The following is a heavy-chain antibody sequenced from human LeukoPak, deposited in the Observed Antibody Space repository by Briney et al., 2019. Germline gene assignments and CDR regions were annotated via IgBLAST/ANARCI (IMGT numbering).Heavy chain of an antibody. Sequence: SETLSLTCTVSGGSISSYYWSWIRQHPGKGLEWIGYIYYSGSTYYNPSLKSRVTISVDTSKNQFSLKLSSVTAADTAVYYCARSPYSGSYIDYWGQGTLVTVSS. V-gene: IGHV4-59*06. CDR1: GGSISSYY. CDR2: IYYSGST. D-gene: IGHD1-26*01. J-gene: IGHJ4*02. CDR3: ARSPYSGSYIDY.